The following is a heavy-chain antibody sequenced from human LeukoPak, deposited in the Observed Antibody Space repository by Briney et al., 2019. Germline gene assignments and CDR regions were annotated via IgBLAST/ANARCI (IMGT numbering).Heavy chain of an antibody. D-gene: IGHD3-22*01. Sequence: GGSLRLSCAASGFTFSTYAMSWVRQAPGKGLEWVSAISGSGGSTYYADSVRGRFTISRDSSKNTLYLQMYSLRAEDTAVYYCAKYYSDSSSYIDYWGQGTLVTVSS. CDR2: ISGSGGST. V-gene: IGHV3-23*01. CDR3: AKYYSDSSSYIDY. J-gene: IGHJ4*02. CDR1: GFTFSTYA.